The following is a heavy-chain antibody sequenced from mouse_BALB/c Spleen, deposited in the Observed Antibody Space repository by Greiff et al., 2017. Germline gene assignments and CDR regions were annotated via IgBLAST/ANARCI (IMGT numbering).Heavy chain of an antibody. CDR2: IDPANGNT. J-gene: IGHJ2*01. CDR3: AGQFITPNYFDY. Sequence: EVQLQQSGAELVKPGASVKLSCTASGFNIKDTYMHWVKQRPEQGLEWIGRIDPANGNTKYDPKFQGKATITADTSSNTAYLQLSSLTSEDTAVYYCAGQFITPNYFDYWGQGTTLTVSS. D-gene: IGHD1-1*01. V-gene: IGHV14-3*02. CDR1: GFNIKDTY.